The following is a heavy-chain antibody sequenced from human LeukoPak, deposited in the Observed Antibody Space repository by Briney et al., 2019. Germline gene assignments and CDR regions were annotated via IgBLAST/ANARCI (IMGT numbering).Heavy chain of an antibody. CDR2: ISSSGSMI. CDR1: GFTVSSYS. CDR3: ARDPESNWGWDLDY. V-gene: IGHV3-48*01. J-gene: IGHJ4*02. D-gene: IGHD7-27*01. Sequence: GGSLRLSCAASGFTVSSYSMNWVRQVPGKGLEWVSHISSSGSMIWYGESVKGRFTISRDSAKNSLHLQMNSLRAEDTAVYYCARDPESNWGWDLDYWGQGTLVTDSS.